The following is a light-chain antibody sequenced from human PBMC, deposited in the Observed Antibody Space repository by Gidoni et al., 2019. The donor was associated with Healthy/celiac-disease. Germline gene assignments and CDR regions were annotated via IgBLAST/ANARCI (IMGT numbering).Light chain of an antibody. CDR2: DVS. CDR1: SSDFGGSNY. J-gene: IGLJ3*02. V-gene: IGLV2-11*01. CDR3: CSYAGSYSKV. Sequence: QSALTQPRSVSGSPGQSVTISCTGTSSDFGGSNYVSWYQHHPGKAPKLMIYDVSKRPSGVPDRFSGSKSGNTASLTISGLLREDEADYYCCSYAGSYSKVFGGGTKLTVL.